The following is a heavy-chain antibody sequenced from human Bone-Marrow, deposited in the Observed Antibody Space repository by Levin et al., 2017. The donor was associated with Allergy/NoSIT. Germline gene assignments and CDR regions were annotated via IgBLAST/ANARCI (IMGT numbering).Heavy chain of an antibody. CDR1: ESTFGSYA. Sequence: HPGGSLRLSCVASESTFGSYAMHWVRQAPDKGLEWVAVISYDGRNTLYADSVKGRFTISRDNSQNTLFLQMNSLRAEDTGFYFCAQDLVAYNWGSHPYGLAVWGQGTTVTVSS. V-gene: IGHV3-30*18. CDR3: AQDLVAYNWGSHPYGLAV. CDR2: ISYDGRNT. J-gene: IGHJ6*02. D-gene: IGHD3-16*01.